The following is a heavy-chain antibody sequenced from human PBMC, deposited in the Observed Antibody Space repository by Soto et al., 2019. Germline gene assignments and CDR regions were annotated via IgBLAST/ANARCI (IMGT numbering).Heavy chain of an antibody. CDR2: ITQDGSKR. V-gene: IGHV3-7*01. CDR1: RFTFSIYW. Sequence: EVQLVESGGGLVQPGGALRLSCAASRFTFSIYWMSWVRQAPGKGLEWVANITQDGSKRYYVDSVEGRFTISRDNAKNLLYLQMNSLRADDTAVYYCARENSGLGVRWGQGPLVTVSS. CDR3: ARENSGLGVR. D-gene: IGHD6-19*01. J-gene: IGHJ4*02.